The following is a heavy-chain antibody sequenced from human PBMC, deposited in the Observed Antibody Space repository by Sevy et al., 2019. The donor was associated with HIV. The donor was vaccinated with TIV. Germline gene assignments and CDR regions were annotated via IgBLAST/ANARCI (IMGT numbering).Heavy chain of an antibody. V-gene: IGHV1-24*01. CDR1: GYTLTEFS. Sequence: ASVKVSCKVSGYTLTEFSIHWVRQALGKGLEWMGGFDPGDGDAETPYAQKFRDRLTMTADTSTDTVYMELSSLRSEDTAVYYCATDTTGYHSTLDYWGQGTLVTVSS. CDR2: FDPGDGDAET. J-gene: IGHJ4*02. CDR3: ATDTTGYHSTLDY. D-gene: IGHD3-9*01.